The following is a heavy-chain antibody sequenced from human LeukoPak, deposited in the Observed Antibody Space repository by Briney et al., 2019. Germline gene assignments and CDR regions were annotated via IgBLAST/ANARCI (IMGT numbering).Heavy chain of an antibody. D-gene: IGHD5-18*01. CDR2: IYYSGST. CDR1: GGSIISYY. CDR3: AREPPMGYRFGPYFDY. Sequence: SETLSLTCTVSGGSIISYYWSWIRQPPGKGLEWIGYIYYSGSTNYNPSLKSRVTISVDTSKNQFSLKLSSVTAADTAVYYCAREPPMGYRFGPYFDYWGQGTLVTVSS. V-gene: IGHV4-59*01. J-gene: IGHJ4*02.